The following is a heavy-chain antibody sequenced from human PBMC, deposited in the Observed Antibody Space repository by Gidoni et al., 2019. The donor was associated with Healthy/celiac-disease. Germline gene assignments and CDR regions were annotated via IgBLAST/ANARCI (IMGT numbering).Heavy chain of an antibody. Sequence: PGKGLVWVSRINSDGSSTSYADSVKGRFTISRDNAKNTLYLQMNSLRAEDTAVYYCARVDDRRGYYDDAFDIWGQGTMVTVSS. V-gene: IGHV3-74*01. J-gene: IGHJ3*02. CDR3: ARVDDRRGYYDDAFDI. D-gene: IGHD3-22*01. CDR2: INSDGSST.